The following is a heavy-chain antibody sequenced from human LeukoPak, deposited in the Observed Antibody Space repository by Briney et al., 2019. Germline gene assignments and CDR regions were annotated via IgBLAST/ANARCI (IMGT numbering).Heavy chain of an antibody. J-gene: IGHJ5*02. Sequence: GRSLRLSCAASGFTFSSYAMHRVRQAPGKGLEWVAVISYDGSNKYYADSVKGRFTISRDNSKNTLYLQMNSLRAEDTAVYYCARDPYGSGSYYYNCSDPCGQGTLVTVSS. V-gene: IGHV3-30-3*01. CDR1: GFTFSSYA. D-gene: IGHD3-10*01. CDR2: ISYDGSNK. CDR3: ARDPYGSGSYYYNCSDP.